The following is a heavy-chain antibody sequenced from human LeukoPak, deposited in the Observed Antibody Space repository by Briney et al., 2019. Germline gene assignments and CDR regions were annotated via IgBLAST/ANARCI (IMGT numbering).Heavy chain of an antibody. J-gene: IGHJ4*02. CDR1: GYTSTTYY. Sequence: GASVKVSCKASGYTSTTYYMHWVRQAPGQGLEWMGIINPNGGITSYAQKFQGRITMTRDMSTNTVYMELSGLRSEDTAVYYCARDRVPVAGLGYFDYWGQGTLVTVSS. D-gene: IGHD6-19*01. CDR3: ARDRVPVAGLGYFDY. V-gene: IGHV1-46*01. CDR2: INPNGGIT.